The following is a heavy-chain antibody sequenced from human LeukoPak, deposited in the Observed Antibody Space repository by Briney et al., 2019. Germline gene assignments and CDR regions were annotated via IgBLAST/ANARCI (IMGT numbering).Heavy chain of an antibody. V-gene: IGHV1-2*02. J-gene: IGHJ6*03. CDR1: GYTFTGYY. Sequence: ASVKVSCKASGYTFTGYYMHWVRQAPGQGLEWMGWINPNSGGTNYAQKFQGRVTMTRDTSISTAYMELSRLGSDDTAVYYCARERDPDYYYYMDVWGKGTTVTVSS. CDR3: ARERDPDYYYYMDV. CDR2: INPNSGGT.